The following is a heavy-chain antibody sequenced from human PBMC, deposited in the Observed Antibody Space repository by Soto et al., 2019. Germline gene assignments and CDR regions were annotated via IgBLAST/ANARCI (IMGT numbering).Heavy chain of an antibody. J-gene: IGHJ6*02. CDR3: GRGPSPRAPAGGTPYYYAMDV. CDR1: GYDFTAYD. Sequence: AASVKVSVKASGYDFTAYDINWLRQASGQGLEWMGWMNPINGATGTARRFQGRVSLSRNTATGTAYLELTSLRSDDTAVYYCGRGPSPRAPAGGTPYYYAMDVWGQGTTVTGSS. V-gene: IGHV1-8*02. CDR2: MNPINGAT. D-gene: IGHD6-13*01.